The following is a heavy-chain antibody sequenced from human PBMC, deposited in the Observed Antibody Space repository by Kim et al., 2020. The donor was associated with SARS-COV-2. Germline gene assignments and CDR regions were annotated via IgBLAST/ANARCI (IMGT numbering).Heavy chain of an antibody. CDR1: GGTFSSYA. CDR3: ARDLRYYYYYGMDV. J-gene: IGHJ6*02. Sequence: SVKVSCKASGGTFSSYAISWVRQAPGQGLEWMGGIIPIFGTANYAQKFEGRVTITADESTSTAYMELSSLRSEDTAVYYCARDLRYYYYYGMDVWGQGTTVTVSS. V-gene: IGHV1-69*13. CDR2: IIPIFGTA.